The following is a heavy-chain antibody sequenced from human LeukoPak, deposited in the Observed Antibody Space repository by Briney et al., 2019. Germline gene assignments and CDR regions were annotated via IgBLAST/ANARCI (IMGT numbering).Heavy chain of an antibody. CDR3: AELGITMIGGV. CDR1: GFTFSSYA. Sequence: PGGSLRLSCAASGFTFSSYAMNWVRQAPGKGLEWVSSISSTSSYIYYADSVKGRFTISRDNAKNSLYLQMNSLRAEDTAVYYCAELGITMIGGVWGKGTTVTISS. D-gene: IGHD3-10*02. CDR2: ISSTSSYI. J-gene: IGHJ6*04. V-gene: IGHV3-21*01.